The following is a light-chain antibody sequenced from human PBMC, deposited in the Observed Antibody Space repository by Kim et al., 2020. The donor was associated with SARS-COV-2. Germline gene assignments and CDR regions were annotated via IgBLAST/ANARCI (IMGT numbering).Light chain of an antibody. CDR3: QQYGVSPWT. CDR1: LSLPRNF. V-gene: IGKV3-20*01. Sequence: SRDTAPPSCTASLSLPRNFLAWFPQHPAQAPRLLIYGASTRPPGIPSPFSGSGSGTDFTLTISSLEPEDFAVYYCQQYGVSPWTFGQGTKVDIK. J-gene: IGKJ1*01. CDR2: GAS.